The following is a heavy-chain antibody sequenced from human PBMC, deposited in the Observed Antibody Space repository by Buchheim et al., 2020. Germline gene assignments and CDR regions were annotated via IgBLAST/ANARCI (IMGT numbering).Heavy chain of an antibody. J-gene: IGHJ6*02. D-gene: IGHD1-26*01. V-gene: IGHV3-30*18. CDR3: AKENRIVGATKYYYYGMDV. Sequence: QVQLVESGGGVVQPGRSLRLSCAASGFTFSSYGMHWVRQAPGKGLEWVAVISYDGSNKYYADSVKGRFTISRDNSKNTLYLQMNSLRAEDTAVYYCAKENRIVGATKYYYYGMDVWGQGTT. CDR2: ISYDGSNK. CDR1: GFTFSSYG.